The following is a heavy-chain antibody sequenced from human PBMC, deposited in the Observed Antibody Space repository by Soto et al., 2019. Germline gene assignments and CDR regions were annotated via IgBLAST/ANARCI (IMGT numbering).Heavy chain of an antibody. CDR3: ARGDGDYYDGNGYLGRH. CDR2: IKSDGSGT. J-gene: IGHJ4*02. V-gene: IGHV3-74*01. CDR1: GFTFSSYW. Sequence: VQLVESGGGLVQPGGSLTLSCAASGFTFSSYWMHWVRQAPGKGLVWVARIKSDGSGTIYADSVKGRLTISRDNARNTLDLQMNSLRAEDTAVYFCARGDGDYYDGNGYLGRHWGQGPLVTVAS. D-gene: IGHD3-22*01.